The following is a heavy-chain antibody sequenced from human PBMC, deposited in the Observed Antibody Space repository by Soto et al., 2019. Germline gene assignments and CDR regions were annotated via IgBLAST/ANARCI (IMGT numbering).Heavy chain of an antibody. Sequence: QVQLVQSGAEVKKPGASVKVSCKASGYTFTSYDINWVRQATGQGLEWMGWMNPNSGNTGYAQKFQGRVTMTRNTSTSTAYMELSSLRSEDTAVYYCARDLRYYDFWSGYYIDWFDPWGQGTLVTVSS. D-gene: IGHD3-3*01. V-gene: IGHV1-8*01. CDR2: MNPNSGNT. J-gene: IGHJ5*02. CDR1: GYTFTSYD. CDR3: ARDLRYYDFWSGYYIDWFDP.